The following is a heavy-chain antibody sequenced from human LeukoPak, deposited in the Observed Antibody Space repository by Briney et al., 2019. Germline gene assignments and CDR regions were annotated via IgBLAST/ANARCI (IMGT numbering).Heavy chain of an antibody. V-gene: IGHV4-39*07. D-gene: IGHD3-3*01. CDR3: ARGWGGYFDY. J-gene: IGHJ4*02. Sequence: SETLSLTCTVSGGSISSSYYYWGWIRQPPGKGLEWIGYIYHSGSTYYNPSLKSRVTISVDRSKNQFSLKLSSVTAADTAVYYCARGWGGYFDYWGQGTLVTVSS. CDR2: IYHSGST. CDR1: GGSISSSYYY.